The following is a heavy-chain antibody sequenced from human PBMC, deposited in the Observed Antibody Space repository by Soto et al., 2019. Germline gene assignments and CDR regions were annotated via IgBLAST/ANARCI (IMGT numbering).Heavy chain of an antibody. D-gene: IGHD3-9*01. CDR2: INHSGST. Sequence: SETLSLTCAVYGGSFSGYYWSWIRQPPGKGLEWIGEINHSGSTNYNPSLKSRVTISVDTSKNQFSLKLSSVTAADTAVYYCARGPLTGYYSWFDPWGQGTLVTVSS. V-gene: IGHV4-34*01. CDR3: ARGPLTGYYSWFDP. CDR1: GGSFSGYY. J-gene: IGHJ5*02.